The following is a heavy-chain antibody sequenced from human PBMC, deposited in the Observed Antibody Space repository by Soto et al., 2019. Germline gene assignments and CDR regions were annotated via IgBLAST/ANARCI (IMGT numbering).Heavy chain of an antibody. D-gene: IGHD3-22*01. CDR1: GYTFTDFH. CDR3: ARHRFSSGSAYFDY. CDR2: INPNSGGT. V-gene: IGHV1-2*02. J-gene: IGHJ4*02. Sequence: ASVKVSCKASGYTFTDFHVHWVRQAPGQGLKWMGSINPNSGGTDSAQKFQARVTMATDRSINTVYMELSRLRSDDTAVYYCARHRFSSGSAYFDYWGQGTLVTVSS.